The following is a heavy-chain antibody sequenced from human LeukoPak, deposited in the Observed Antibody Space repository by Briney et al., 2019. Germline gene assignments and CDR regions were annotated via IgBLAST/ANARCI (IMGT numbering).Heavy chain of an antibody. CDR2: ISAYNGDT. V-gene: IGHV1-18*01. CDR3: ARDDFWSGYPPFDY. CDR1: GYIFTSYD. D-gene: IGHD3-3*01. Sequence: GASVKVSCKASGYIFTSYDINWVRQAPGQGLEWMGWISAYNGDTKYAQKLQGRVTMTTDTSTSIAYMELRSLRSDDTAVYYCARDDFWSGYPPFDYWGQGTLVTVSS. J-gene: IGHJ4*02.